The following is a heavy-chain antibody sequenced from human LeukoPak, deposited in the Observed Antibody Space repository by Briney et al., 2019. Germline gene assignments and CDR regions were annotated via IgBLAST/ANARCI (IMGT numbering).Heavy chain of an antibody. J-gene: IGHJ5*02. D-gene: IGHD6-6*01. CDR3: ARDYRNIAARQLNWFDP. V-gene: IGHV1-3*01. CDR1: GYTFTSYA. Sequence: ASVKVSCKASGYTFTSYAMHWVRQAPGQRLEWMGWINAGNGNTKHSQKFQGRVTITRDTSASTAYMELSSLRSEDTAVYYCARDYRNIAARQLNWFDPWGQGTLVTVSS. CDR2: INAGNGNT.